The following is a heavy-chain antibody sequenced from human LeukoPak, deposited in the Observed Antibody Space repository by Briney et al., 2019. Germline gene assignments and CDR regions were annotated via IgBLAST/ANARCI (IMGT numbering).Heavy chain of an antibody. Sequence: GGSLRLSCAASGFTFSSYDMHWVRQATGKGLEWVSAIGTAGDTYYPGSVKGRFTISRENAKNSLYLQMNSLRAGDAAVYYCARAGYSYGSVDYYGMDVWGQGTTVTVSS. D-gene: IGHD5-18*01. V-gene: IGHV3-13*01. CDR1: GFTFSSYD. CDR2: IGTAGDT. J-gene: IGHJ6*02. CDR3: ARAGYSYGSVDYYGMDV.